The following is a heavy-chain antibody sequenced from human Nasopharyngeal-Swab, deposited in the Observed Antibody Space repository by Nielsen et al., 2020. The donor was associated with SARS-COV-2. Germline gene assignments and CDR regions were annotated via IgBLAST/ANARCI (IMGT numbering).Heavy chain of an antibody. Sequence: ASVKVSCKASGYTFSKNAINWVRQAPGQGLEWMGWINTNAGTATYVQGFTGRFVFSLDTSVSTAYLQIDSLRTEDSAVFYCARDTWDVWGQGTTVTVSS. CDR1: GYTFSKNA. CDR3: ARDTWDV. J-gene: IGHJ6*02. V-gene: IGHV7-4-1*01. D-gene: IGHD2/OR15-2a*01. CDR2: INTNAGTA.